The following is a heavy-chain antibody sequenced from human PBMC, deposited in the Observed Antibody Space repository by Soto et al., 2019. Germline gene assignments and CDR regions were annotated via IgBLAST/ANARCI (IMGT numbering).Heavy chain of an antibody. D-gene: IGHD3-22*01. CDR3: ARDPANYYDSSGYLNWFDP. V-gene: IGHV3-33*01. CDR1: GFTFSSYG. J-gene: IGHJ5*02. CDR2: IWYDGSNK. Sequence: QVQLVESGGGVVQPGRSLRLSCAASGFTFSSYGMHWVRQAPGKGLEWVAVIWYDGSNKYYADSVKGRFTISRDNSKNTLYLQMNSLRAEDTAVYYCARDPANYYDSSGYLNWFDPWGQGTLVTVSS.